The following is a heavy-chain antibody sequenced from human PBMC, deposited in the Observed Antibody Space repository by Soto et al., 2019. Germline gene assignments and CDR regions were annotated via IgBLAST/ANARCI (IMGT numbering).Heavy chain of an antibody. CDR1: GFTFSSYD. V-gene: IGHV3-13*01. D-gene: IGHD6-19*01. CDR2: IGTAGGT. J-gene: IGHJ4*02. Sequence: GGSLRLSCAASGFTFSSYDMHWVRQATGKGLEWVSAIGTAGGTYYPGSVKGRFTISRENAKNSLYLQMNSLRAEDTAVYYCASSAVAGNFDYWVQGTLVTVSS. CDR3: ASSAVAGNFDY.